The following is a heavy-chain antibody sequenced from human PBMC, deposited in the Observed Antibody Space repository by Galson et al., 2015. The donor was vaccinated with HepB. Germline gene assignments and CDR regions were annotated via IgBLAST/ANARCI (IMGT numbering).Heavy chain of an antibody. V-gene: IGHV1-69*13. CDR2: IIPIFGTA. Sequence: SVKVSCKASGGTFSSYAISWVRQAPGQGLEWMGGIIPIFGTANYAQKFQGRVTITADESTSTAYMELSSLRSEDTAVYYCARGLRGYDFWSGYIDYWGQGTLVTVSS. J-gene: IGHJ4*02. CDR1: GGTFSSYA. D-gene: IGHD3-3*01. CDR3: ARGLRGYDFWSGYIDY.